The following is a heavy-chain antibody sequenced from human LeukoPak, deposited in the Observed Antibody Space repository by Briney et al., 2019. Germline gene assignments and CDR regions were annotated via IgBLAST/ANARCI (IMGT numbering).Heavy chain of an antibody. J-gene: IGHJ4*02. CDR2: ISSSSSYI. CDR3: AAHCSSTSIDY. CDR1: GFTLSSYS. V-gene: IGHV3-21*01. Sequence: GGSLRLSCAASGFTLSSYSMNWVRQAPGKGLEWVSSISSSSSYIYYADSVKGRFTISRDNAKNSLYLQMNSLRAEDTAVYYCAAHCSSTSIDYWGQGTLVTVSS. D-gene: IGHD2-2*01.